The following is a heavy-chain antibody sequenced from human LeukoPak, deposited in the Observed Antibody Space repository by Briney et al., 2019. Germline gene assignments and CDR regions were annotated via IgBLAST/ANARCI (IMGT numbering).Heavy chain of an antibody. V-gene: IGHV4-39*07. Sequence: SETLSLTCTVSGGSISTSSYYWDWIRQPPGKGLEWIGSIYYSGRTYYNPSLKSRVTISVDTSKNQFSLKLSSVTAADTAVYYCARLNSRITMIVVVRGHTFDYWGQGTLVTVSS. CDR2: IYYSGRT. D-gene: IGHD3-22*01. CDR3: ARLNSRITMIVVVRGHTFDY. CDR1: GGSISTSSYY. J-gene: IGHJ4*02.